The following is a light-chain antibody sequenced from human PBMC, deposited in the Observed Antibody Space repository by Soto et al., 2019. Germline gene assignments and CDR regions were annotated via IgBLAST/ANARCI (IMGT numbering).Light chain of an antibody. CDR1: QSVAAT. Sequence: EVVMTQLPATLSVSPGERVSLSCRASQSVAATLAWYQQKPGQAPRLLIYAASSRAAGIPTRFSGSGSGTDFTLTISSLQPEDFAVYYCQQYDDWPPFTFGEGTRLDI. CDR3: QQYDDWPPFT. V-gene: IGKV3-15*01. CDR2: AAS. J-gene: IGKJ2*01.